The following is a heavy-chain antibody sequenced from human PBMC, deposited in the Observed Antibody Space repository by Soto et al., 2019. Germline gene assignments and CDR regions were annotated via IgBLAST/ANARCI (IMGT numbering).Heavy chain of an antibody. Sequence: SEDPSPPCAVSGGSLSRGGYSWSWIRQPPGKGLEWIGYIYHTGSTYYNPSLKSRVTISVDRSKNQFSLKLSSVTAADTAVYYCARVPTPWGQGTLVTVSS. J-gene: IGHJ5*02. CDR2: IYHTGST. CDR1: GGSLSRGGYS. CDR3: ARVPTP. V-gene: IGHV4-30-2*01.